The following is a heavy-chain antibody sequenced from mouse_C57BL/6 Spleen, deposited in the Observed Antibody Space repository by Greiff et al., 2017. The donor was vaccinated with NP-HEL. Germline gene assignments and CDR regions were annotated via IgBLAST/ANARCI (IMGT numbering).Heavy chain of an antibody. V-gene: IGHV1-69*01. CDR1: GYTFTSYW. D-gene: IGHD1-1*01. CDR3: AREGDGSSFDY. CDR2: IDPSDSYT. Sequence: QVQLQQPGAELVMPGASVKLSCKASGYTFTSYWMHWVKQRPGQGLEWIGEIDPSDSYTNYNQKFKGKSTWTVDKSSSTAYMQLSSLTSEDSAVYYCAREGDGSSFDYWGQGTTLTVSS. J-gene: IGHJ2*01.